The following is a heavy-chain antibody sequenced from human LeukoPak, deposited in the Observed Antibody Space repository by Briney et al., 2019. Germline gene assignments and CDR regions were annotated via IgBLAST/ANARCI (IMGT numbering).Heavy chain of an antibody. CDR2: ISGSGGST. V-gene: IGHV3-23*01. D-gene: IGHD3-22*01. Sequence: GGSLRLSCAASGFTFSSYGMSWVRQAPGKGLEWVSAISGSGGSTYYADSVKGRFTISRDNSKNTVYLQMNSLRAEDTAVYYCAKLGNYYESSTYPDYWGQGTLVTVSS. CDR3: AKLGNYYESSTYPDY. CDR1: GFTFSSYG. J-gene: IGHJ4*02.